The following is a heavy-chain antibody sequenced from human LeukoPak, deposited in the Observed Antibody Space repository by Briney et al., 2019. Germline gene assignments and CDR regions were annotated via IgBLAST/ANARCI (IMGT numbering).Heavy chain of an antibody. V-gene: IGHV4-59*11. D-gene: IGHD2-15*01. Sequence: SETLSLTCTVSGGSINSHYWSWVRQPPGKGLEWIGDISYSGSTNYNPSLKSRVTMSVDTSKNQFSLKLSSVTAADTAVYYCASNPPVYGSGGSCYFVYWGQGTLVTVSS. CDR3: ASNPPVYGSGGSCYFVY. CDR1: GGSINSHY. CDR2: ISYSGST. J-gene: IGHJ4*02.